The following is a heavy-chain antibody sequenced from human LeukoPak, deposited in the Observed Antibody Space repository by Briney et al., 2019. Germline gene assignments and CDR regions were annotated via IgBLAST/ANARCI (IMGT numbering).Heavy chain of an antibody. J-gene: IGHJ6*02. CDR2: ISAYNGNT. CDR3: AREGSYDILTGYSWAYYYYGTDV. D-gene: IGHD3-9*01. V-gene: IGHV1-18*01. Sequence: ASVKVSCKASGYTFTSYGISWVRQAPGQGLEWMGWISAYNGNTNYAQKLQGRVTMTTDTSTSTAYMELRSLRSDDTAVYYCAREGSYDILTGYSWAYYYYGTDVWGQGTTVTVSS. CDR1: GYTFTSYG.